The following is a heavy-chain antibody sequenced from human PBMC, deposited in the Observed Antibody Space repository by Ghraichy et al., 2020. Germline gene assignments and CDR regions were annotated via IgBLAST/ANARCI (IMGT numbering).Heavy chain of an antibody. J-gene: IGHJ4*02. CDR3: AASYSSGRFYFDY. Sequence: SETLSLTCAVYGGSFSDYYWSWIRQPPGKGLEWIGEINYSGSTNYNPSLKSRVTISVDTSKNQFSLKLSSVTAADTAVYYCAASYSSGRFYFDYWGQGTLSPSPQ. CDR2: INYSGST. V-gene: IGHV4-34*01. D-gene: IGHD6-19*01. CDR1: GGSFSDYY.